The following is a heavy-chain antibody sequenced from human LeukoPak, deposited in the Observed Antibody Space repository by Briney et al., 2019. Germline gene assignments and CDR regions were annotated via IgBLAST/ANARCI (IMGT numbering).Heavy chain of an antibody. CDR2: IYHSGST. J-gene: IGHJ4*02. V-gene: IGHV4-30-2*01. CDR3: ACYCSSTSCSGGGY. Sequence: SETLSLTCAVSGGSISSGGYSWSWIRQPPGKGLEWIGYIYHSGSTYYNPSLKSRVTISVDRSKNQFSLKLSSVTAADTAVYYCACYCSSTSCSGGGYWGQGTLVTASS. CDR1: GGSISSGGYS. D-gene: IGHD2-2*01.